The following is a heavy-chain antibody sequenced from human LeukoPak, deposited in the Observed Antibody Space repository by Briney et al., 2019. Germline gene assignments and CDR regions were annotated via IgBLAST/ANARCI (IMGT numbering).Heavy chain of an antibody. CDR1: GYTFTNYG. CDR2: ISTYDHDT. CDR3: ARDQVRLAARPVRWFDP. Sequence: ASVKVSCKASGYTFTNYGISWVRQAPGQGLEWMAWISTYDHDTNYAQKFQGRVTMTRDTSISTAYMELSRLRSDDTAVYYCARDQVRLAARPVRWFDPWGQGTLVTVSS. D-gene: IGHD6-6*01. V-gene: IGHV1-18*01. J-gene: IGHJ5*02.